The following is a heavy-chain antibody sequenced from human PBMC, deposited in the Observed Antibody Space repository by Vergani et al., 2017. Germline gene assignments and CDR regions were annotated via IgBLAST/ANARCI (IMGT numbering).Heavy chain of an antibody. CDR3: AKPVGHRPNYYYYYGMDV. CDR1: GYTFTSYG. Sequence: QVQLVQSGAEVKKPGASVKVSCKASGYTFTSYGISWVRQAPGQGLEWMGWISAYNGNTNYAQKLQGRVTMTTDTSTSTAYMGLRSLRSDDTAVYYCAKPVGHRPNYYYYYGMDVWGQGTTVTVSS. J-gene: IGHJ6*02. D-gene: IGHD4-23*01. CDR2: ISAYNGNT. V-gene: IGHV1-18*01.